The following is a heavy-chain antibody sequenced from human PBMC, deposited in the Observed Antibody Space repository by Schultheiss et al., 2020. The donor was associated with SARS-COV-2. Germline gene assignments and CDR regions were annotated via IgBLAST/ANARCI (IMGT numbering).Heavy chain of an antibody. D-gene: IGHD3-10*01. J-gene: IGHJ4*02. CDR3: ARDTPYYGSGSYYNVSH. V-gene: IGHV3-74*01. CDR2: INSDGSST. Sequence: GGSLRLSCAASGFTFSSYGMHWVRQAPGKGLVWVSRINSDGSSTSYADSVKGRFTISRDNAKNSLYLQMNSLRAEDTAVYYCARDTPYYGSGSYYNVSHWGQGTLVTVSS. CDR1: GFTFSSYG.